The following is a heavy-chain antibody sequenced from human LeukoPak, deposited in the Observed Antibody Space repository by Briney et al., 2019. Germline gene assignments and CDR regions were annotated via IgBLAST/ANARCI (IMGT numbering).Heavy chain of an antibody. D-gene: IGHD5/OR15-5a*01. Sequence: SETLSLTCAVYGGSFSGYYWSWIRQPPGKGLEWIGEINHSGSTNYNPSLKSRATISVDTSKNQFSLKLSSVTAADTAVYYCARSVRRFYYYYGMDVWGQGTTVTVSS. CDR2: INHSGST. CDR1: GGSFSGYY. CDR3: ARSVRRFYYYYGMDV. J-gene: IGHJ6*02. V-gene: IGHV4-34*01.